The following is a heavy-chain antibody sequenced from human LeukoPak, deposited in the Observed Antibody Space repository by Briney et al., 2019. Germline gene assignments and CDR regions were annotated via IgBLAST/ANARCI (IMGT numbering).Heavy chain of an antibody. D-gene: IGHD3-10*01. Sequence: SQTLSLTCTVSGGSVSSGGYYWSWIRQHPWKGLEWMGCIYYSGSRYYNSALKGRVTISVGTSKNQFPLKLSPVTAPDTAAYYCARALALGSGSYVDFDYWGQRTLVTASS. CDR1: GGSVSSGGYY. CDR3: ARALALGSGSYVDFDY. V-gene: IGHV4-31*03. J-gene: IGHJ4*02. CDR2: IYYSGSR.